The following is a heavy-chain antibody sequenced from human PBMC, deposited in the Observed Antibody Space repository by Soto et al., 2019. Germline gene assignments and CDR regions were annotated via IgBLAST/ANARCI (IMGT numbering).Heavy chain of an antibody. V-gene: IGHV4-30-4*01. Sequence: SETLSLTCTVSGDSISSADYYWSWIRQTPGKGLEWIGHIFYSGTTYYNPSLKSRLTISVDTSKNHFSLRLTSVTAADTAVYYCARDLWVEPELYYYGMDVWGQGTTGTVS. D-gene: IGHD1-1*01. J-gene: IGHJ6*02. CDR1: GDSISSADYY. CDR3: ARDLWVEPELYYYGMDV. CDR2: IFYSGTT.